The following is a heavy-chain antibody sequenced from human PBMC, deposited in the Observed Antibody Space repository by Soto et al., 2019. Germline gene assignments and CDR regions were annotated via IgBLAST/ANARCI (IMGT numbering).Heavy chain of an antibody. D-gene: IGHD2-2*01. J-gene: IGHJ4*02. CDR2: FTTTGDT. CDR3: VAKLRGYCSSTRCYQGDY. V-gene: IGHV3-23*01. Sequence: GGSLRLSCSGSGFTFNNYAMTWVRQAPGRGLEWVSVFTTTGDTIYADSVKGRFTISRDNSKNTVFLQLTSLRAGDTAVYYCVAKLRGYCSSTRCYQGDYWGQGTLVTVSS. CDR1: GFTFNNYA.